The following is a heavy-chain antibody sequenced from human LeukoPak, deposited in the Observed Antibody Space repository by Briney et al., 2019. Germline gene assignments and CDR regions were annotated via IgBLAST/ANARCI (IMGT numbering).Heavy chain of an antibody. Sequence: ASVKVSCKASGYTFTSYGIGWVRQAPGQGLEWMGWISAYNGNINYAQKPQGRVTMTTDTSTSTAYMELRSLRSDDTAVYYCARDIGYYDILTGYYTTGYFDYWGQGTLVTVSS. CDR2: ISAYNGNI. J-gene: IGHJ4*02. D-gene: IGHD3-9*01. CDR1: GYTFTSYG. CDR3: ARDIGYYDILTGYYTTGYFDY. V-gene: IGHV1-18*01.